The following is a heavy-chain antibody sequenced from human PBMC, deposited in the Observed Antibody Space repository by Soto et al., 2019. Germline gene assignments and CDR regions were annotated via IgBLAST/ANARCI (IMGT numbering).Heavy chain of an antibody. D-gene: IGHD3-9*01. V-gene: IGHV1-69*01. CDR3: ARQIFAADY. Sequence: QVQLVQSGAEVKKPGSSVKVSCEAPGGTFDHAAITWVRQAPGQGLEWMGGINPMFNSTHSAQKFQGRVTIAADAPTSTAFMELRRLRSDDTAVYYCARQIFAADYWGQGTLLIVSS. CDR1: GGTFDHAA. CDR2: INPMFNST. J-gene: IGHJ4*02.